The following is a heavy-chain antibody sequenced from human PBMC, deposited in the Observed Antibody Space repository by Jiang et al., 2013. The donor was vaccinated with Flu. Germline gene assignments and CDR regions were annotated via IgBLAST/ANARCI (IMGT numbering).Heavy chain of an antibody. Sequence: VQLVESGGGLVQPGGSLRLSCVASRFAFSNYAMTWVRQAPGEGLEWVSTISGSGGSTYYGDSAKGRFTISRDNSKNTLYLRMNSLRAEDTAVYYCARERYFDASGYYYYYYGMDVVGPRDHGHRLL. CDR1: RFAFSNYA. D-gene: IGHD3-22*01. CDR2: ISGSGGST. CDR3: ARERYFDASGYYYYYYGMDV. V-gene: IGHV3-23*04. J-gene: IGHJ6*02.